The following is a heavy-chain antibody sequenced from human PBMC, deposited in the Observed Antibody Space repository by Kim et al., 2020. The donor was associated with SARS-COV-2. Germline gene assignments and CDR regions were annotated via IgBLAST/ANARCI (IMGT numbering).Heavy chain of an antibody. V-gene: IGHV3-33*01. D-gene: IGHD6-13*01. CDR1: GLSFSSYG. J-gene: IGHJ4*02. CDR2: IWYDGSNK. Sequence: GGSLRLSCAASGLSFSSYGMHWVRQAPGKGLEWVALIWYDGSNKYYADSVKGRFTISRDNSRSTLYLQMNSLRAEDTAVYYCARVNYTSSWYADYWGQGTLVTVSS. CDR3: ARVNYTSSWYADY.